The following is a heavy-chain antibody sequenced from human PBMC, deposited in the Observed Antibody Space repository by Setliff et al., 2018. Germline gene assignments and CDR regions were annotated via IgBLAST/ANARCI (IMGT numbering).Heavy chain of an antibody. V-gene: IGHV1-18*01. CDR3: ARVESMVRGKNILRHFDY. D-gene: IGHD3-10*01. CDR2: VTIYNGNT. Sequence: GASVKVSCKASGYTFSNYGVAWVRQAPGQGLDWMGWVTIYNGNTKYAQNLQGRLTLSTDRSTSTVYMELGSLTTDDTAIYYCARVESMVRGKNILRHFDYWGQGTQVTVSS. CDR1: GYTFSNYG. J-gene: IGHJ4*02.